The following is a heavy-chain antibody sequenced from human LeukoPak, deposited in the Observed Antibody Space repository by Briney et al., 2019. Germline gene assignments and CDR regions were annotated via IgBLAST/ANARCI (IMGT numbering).Heavy chain of an antibody. D-gene: IGHD3-22*01. CDR1: GFTFDDYA. Sequence: GGSLRLSWAASGFTFDDYAMHWVRQAPGKGLEWVSGISWNSGSIGYADSVKGRFTISRDNAKNSLYLQMNSLRAEDTALYYCAKGGYYDSSGYYSFDYWGQGTLVTVSS. CDR2: ISWNSGSI. CDR3: AKGGYYDSSGYYSFDY. J-gene: IGHJ4*02. V-gene: IGHV3-9*01.